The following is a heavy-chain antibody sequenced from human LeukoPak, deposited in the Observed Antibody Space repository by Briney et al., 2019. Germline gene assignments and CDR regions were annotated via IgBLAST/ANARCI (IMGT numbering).Heavy chain of an antibody. D-gene: IGHD2-2*01. Sequence: PSETLSLTCTVSGGSISSYYWSWIRQPPGKGLEWIGYIYYSGSTKYNPSLKSRVTISVDRSKNQFSLKLSSVTAADTAVYYCARGYCTTTSCYFPLKGFDPWGQGTLVTVSS. J-gene: IGHJ5*02. CDR3: ARGYCTTTSCYFPLKGFDP. CDR2: IYYSGST. V-gene: IGHV4-59*08. CDR1: GGSISSYY.